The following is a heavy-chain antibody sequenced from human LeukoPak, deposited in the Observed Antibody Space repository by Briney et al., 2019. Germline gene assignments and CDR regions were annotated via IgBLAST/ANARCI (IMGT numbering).Heavy chain of an antibody. CDR1: GGTFSSYA. Sequence: SVKVSCKASGGTFSSYAISWVRQAPGQGLEWMGRIIPILGIANYAQKFQGRVTITADKSTSTAYMELSSLRSEDTAVYYCARGKDQARHIIKGPAVDYWGQGTLVTVSS. J-gene: IGHJ4*02. CDR3: ARGKDQARHIIKGPAVDY. V-gene: IGHV1-69*04. CDR2: IIPILGIA. D-gene: IGHD3-10*01.